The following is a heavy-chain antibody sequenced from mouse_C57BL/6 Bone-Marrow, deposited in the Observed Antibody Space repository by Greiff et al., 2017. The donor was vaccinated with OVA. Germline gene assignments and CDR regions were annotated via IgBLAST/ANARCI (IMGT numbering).Heavy chain of an antibody. J-gene: IGHJ4*01. D-gene: IGHD2-5*01. Sequence: EVQRVESGGDLVKPGGSLKLSCAASGFTFSSYGMSWVRQTPDKRLEWVATISSGGSYTYYPDSVKGRFTISRDNAKNTLYLQMSSLKSEDTAMYYCARRPTIVTTFTSYNAMDYWGQGTSVTVSS. CDR3: ARRPTIVTTFTSYNAMDY. CDR1: GFTFSSYG. V-gene: IGHV5-6*01. CDR2: ISSGGSYT.